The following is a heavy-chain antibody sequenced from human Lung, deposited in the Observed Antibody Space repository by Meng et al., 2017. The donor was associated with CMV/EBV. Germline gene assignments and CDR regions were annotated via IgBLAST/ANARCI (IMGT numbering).Heavy chain of an antibody. D-gene: IGHD2-2*01. CDR1: GYTFTAYY. Sequence: AXVXVSXXASGYTFTAYYMHWVQQAPGQGLEWMGWINPNSGGTNYAQKFQGRVTMTRDTSISTAYMELSRLRSDETAVYYCARADCSSNNCYAPESGPFDYWGQGTXVTVSS. CDR2: INPNSGGT. V-gene: IGHV1-2*02. J-gene: IGHJ4*02. CDR3: ARADCSSNNCYAPESGPFDY.